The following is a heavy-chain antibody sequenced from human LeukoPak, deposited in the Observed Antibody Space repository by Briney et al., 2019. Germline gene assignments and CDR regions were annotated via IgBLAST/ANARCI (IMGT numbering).Heavy chain of an antibody. J-gene: IGHJ4*02. CDR1: GYSFNSYG. CDR2: ISGNNGNT. Sequence: ASVKVSCKVSGYSFNSYGINWGRQAPGQGLEWMGWISGNNGNTNYAQKLQGRVTMTTDTSTSTAYMELRSLRSDDTAVYYCARGDVYGPRFRSSSCLVDYWGQGTLVTVSS. CDR3: ARGDVYGPRFRSSSCLVDY. D-gene: IGHD3-22*01. V-gene: IGHV1-18*01.